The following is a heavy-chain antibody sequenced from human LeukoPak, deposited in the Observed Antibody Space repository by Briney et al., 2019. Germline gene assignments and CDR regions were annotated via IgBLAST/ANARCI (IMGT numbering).Heavy chain of an antibody. CDR2: ISYDGSNK. V-gene: IGHV3-30*03. CDR3: ARVKGGIAAAGNYFDY. D-gene: IGHD6-13*01. CDR1: GFTFSSYG. J-gene: IGHJ4*02. Sequence: GGSLRLSFAASGFTFSSYGMHWVRQAPGKGLEWVAVISYDGSNKYYADSVKGRFTISRDNSKNTLHLQMNSLRTEDTAVYYCARVKGGIAAAGNYFDYWGQGTLVTVSS.